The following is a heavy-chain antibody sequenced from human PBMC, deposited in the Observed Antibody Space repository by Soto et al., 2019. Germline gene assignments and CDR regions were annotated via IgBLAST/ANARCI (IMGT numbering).Heavy chain of an antibody. D-gene: IGHD6-13*01. J-gene: IGHJ6*02. Sequence: SVKVSCKASGGTFSIYAISWVRQAPGQGLEWMGGIIPIFGTANYAQKFQGRVTITADESTSTAYMELSSLRSEDTAVYYCARGLGIAAAGKRFYYYGMDVWGQGTTVTVSS. CDR2: IIPIFGTA. CDR1: GGTFSIYA. V-gene: IGHV1-69*13. CDR3: ARGLGIAAAGKRFYYYGMDV.